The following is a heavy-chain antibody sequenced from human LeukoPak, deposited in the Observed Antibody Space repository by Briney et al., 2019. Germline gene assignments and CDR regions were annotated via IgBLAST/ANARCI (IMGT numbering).Heavy chain of an antibody. D-gene: IGHD5-24*01. J-gene: IGHJ6*02. CDR1: GFTISNAW. CDR3: ARSRRDNYYYYYGMDV. Sequence: PGGSLRLSCAVSGFTISNAWMTWVRQAPGKGLEWVSNISSSDTTIHYADSVKGRFTISRDNARNSLYLQMNSLRAEDTAVYYCARSRRDNYYYYYGMDVWGQGTTVTVSS. CDR2: ISSSDTTI. V-gene: IGHV3-48*04.